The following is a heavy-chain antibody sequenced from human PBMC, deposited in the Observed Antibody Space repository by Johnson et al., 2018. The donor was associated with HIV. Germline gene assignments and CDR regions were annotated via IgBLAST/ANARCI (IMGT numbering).Heavy chain of an antibody. CDR2: ISYDGSNK. CDR1: GFTFSNYA. CDR3: ATRDPTHRPGVFDI. V-gene: IGHV3-30*04. J-gene: IGHJ3*02. D-gene: IGHD1-14*01. Sequence: QEQLVESGGGVVQPGRSLRLSCAASGFTFSNYAMHWVRQAPGKGLEWVAVISYDGSNKYYADSVKGRFTISRDNSKNSLYLQMNSLRAEDTAVYYCATRDPTHRPGVFDIWGQGTMVTVSS.